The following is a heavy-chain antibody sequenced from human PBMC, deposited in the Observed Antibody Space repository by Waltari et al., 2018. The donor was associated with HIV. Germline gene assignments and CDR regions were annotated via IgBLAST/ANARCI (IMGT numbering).Heavy chain of an antibody. CDR1: GGTFSSYA. CDR3: ARDRDYYGSGRVDP. D-gene: IGHD3-10*01. J-gene: IGHJ5*02. Sequence: QVQLVQSGAEVKKPGSSVKVSCKASGGTFSSYAISWVRPAPGQGLEWMGRIIPILGIANYAQKFQGRVTITADKSTSTAYMELSSLRSEDTAVYYCARDRDYYGSGRVDPWGQGTLVTVSS. CDR2: IIPILGIA. V-gene: IGHV1-69*04.